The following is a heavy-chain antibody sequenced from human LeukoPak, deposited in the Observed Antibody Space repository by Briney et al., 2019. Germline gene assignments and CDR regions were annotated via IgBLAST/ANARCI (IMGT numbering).Heavy chain of an antibody. J-gene: IGHJ4*02. CDR3: ARWAGTCTIASCYTPLDY. CDR1: GGTFSNYG. Sequence: GSSVKVSCKAPGGTFSNYGFSWVRQAPEQGLEWMGGIVPVFGTVSYAQKFQARVTITADDFTTTAYMELSSLRSEDTAVYYCARWAGTCTIASCYTPLDYWGQGTLVTVST. V-gene: IGHV1-69*01. CDR2: IVPVFGTV. D-gene: IGHD2-2*02.